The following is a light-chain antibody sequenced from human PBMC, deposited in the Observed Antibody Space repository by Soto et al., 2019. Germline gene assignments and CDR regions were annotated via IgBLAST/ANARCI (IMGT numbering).Light chain of an antibody. CDR3: MQGTRGPPFT. J-gene: IGKJ3*01. CDR2: KVS. CDR1: QSLVYSDGNTS. Sequence: DVVMTQSPLSLPVTLGQPASISCRSSQSLVYSDGNTSLNWFQQRPGQSPRRLISKVSNRDSGVPDRFSGSGAGTEFTLKISRVEAEDVGVYYCMQGTRGPPFTVGPGTKVEIK. V-gene: IGKV2-30*01.